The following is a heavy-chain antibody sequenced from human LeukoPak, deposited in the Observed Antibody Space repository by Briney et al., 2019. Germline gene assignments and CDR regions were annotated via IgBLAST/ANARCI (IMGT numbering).Heavy chain of an antibody. Sequence: PGGSLRLSCAASGFTFSGYAMSWVCQAPGKGLEWVSAISGSGGSTYYADSVKGRFTISRDNAKNSLYLQMNSLRAEDTAVYYCARDPNYGGNSAGDYWGQGTLVTVSS. D-gene: IGHD4-23*01. CDR2: ISGSGGST. CDR1: GFTFSGYA. J-gene: IGHJ4*02. CDR3: ARDPNYGGNSAGDY. V-gene: IGHV3-23*01.